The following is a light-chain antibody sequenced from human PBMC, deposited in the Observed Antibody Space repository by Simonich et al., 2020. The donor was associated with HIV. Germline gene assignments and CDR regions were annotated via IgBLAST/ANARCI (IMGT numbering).Light chain of an antibody. CDR3: QQYNKWPT. V-gene: IGKV3-15*01. Sequence: EIVMTQSPVTLSVSPGERATLSCRASQSVSSNLVWYQQKAGQAPRLLIHGASTRATVIPGRFSGSGSGTEFTLTISSMQSEDFAVYYCQQYNKWPTFGGGTKVEIK. CDR1: QSVSSN. J-gene: IGKJ4*01. CDR2: GAS.